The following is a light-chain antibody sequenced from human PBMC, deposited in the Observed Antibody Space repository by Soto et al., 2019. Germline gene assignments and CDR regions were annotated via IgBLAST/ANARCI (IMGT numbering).Light chain of an antibody. CDR2: RAS. Sequence: DIQMTQSPSTQSASVGDRVTITCRASQSIHTWLAWYQQKPGKAPKLLIYRASSLESGVPSRFSGSGSGTELTLTISSLQPDDFATYYCQQYESYPLTFGGGTKVEI. CDR1: QSIHTW. J-gene: IGKJ4*01. V-gene: IGKV1-5*03. CDR3: QQYESYPLT.